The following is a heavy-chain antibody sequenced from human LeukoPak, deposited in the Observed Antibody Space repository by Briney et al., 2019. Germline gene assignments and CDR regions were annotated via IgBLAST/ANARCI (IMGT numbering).Heavy chain of an antibody. CDR3: ARGKGSIAARPDDAFDI. V-gene: IGHV4-39*07. CDR2: IYYSGST. CDR1: GGSISSSSYY. J-gene: IGHJ3*02. Sequence: PSETLSLTCTVSGGSISSSSYYWGWIRQPPGKGLEWIGSIYYSGSTYYNPSLKSRVTISVDTSKNQFSLELSSVTAADTAVYYCARGKGSIAARPDDAFDIWGQGTMVTVSS. D-gene: IGHD6-6*01.